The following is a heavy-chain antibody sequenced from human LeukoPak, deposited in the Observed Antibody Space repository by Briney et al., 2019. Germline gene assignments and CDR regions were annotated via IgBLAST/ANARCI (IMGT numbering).Heavy chain of an antibody. J-gene: IGHJ4*02. CDR1: GFTFSSYG. CDR3: AKDISSDSSSDY. D-gene: IGHD6-13*01. Sequence: QTGGSLRLSCAASGFTFSSYGMHWVRQAPGKGLEWVAVISYDGSNKYYADSVKGRFAISRDNSKNTLYLQMNSLRAEDTAVYYCAKDISSDSSSDYWGQGTLVTVSS. CDR2: ISYDGSNK. V-gene: IGHV3-30*18.